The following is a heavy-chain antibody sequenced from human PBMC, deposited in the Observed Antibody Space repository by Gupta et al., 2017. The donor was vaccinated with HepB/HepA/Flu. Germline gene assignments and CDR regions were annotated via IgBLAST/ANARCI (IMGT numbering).Heavy chain of an antibody. J-gene: IGHJ4*02. Sequence: EVQLVESGGGLVQPGGSLRLPCAASGFTFSSHWVHWVRQAPGKGLVWVSRINNDGSSTNYADSVKGRFTISRDNTKNTLFLQMNSLRAEDTAVYYCTRGMSIAGRSTFDYWGQGTLVTVSS. V-gene: IGHV3-74*01. CDR2: INNDGSST. CDR1: GFTFSSHW. D-gene: IGHD6-6*01. CDR3: TRGMSIAGRSTFDY.